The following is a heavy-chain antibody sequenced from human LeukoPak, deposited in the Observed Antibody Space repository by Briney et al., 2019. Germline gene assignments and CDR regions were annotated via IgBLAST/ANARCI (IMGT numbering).Heavy chain of an antibody. J-gene: IGHJ5*02. CDR3: ARDDYVEGGGSFDP. V-gene: IGHV1-18*01. CDR2: ISAYNGNT. CDR1: GYTFTSYG. D-gene: IGHD4-17*01. Sequence: ASVKVSCKASGYTFTSYGISWVRQAPGQGLEWMGWISAYNGNTNYAQKLQGRVTMTTDTSTSTAYMGLRSLRSEDTAVYYCARDDYVEGGGSFDPWGQGTLVTVSS.